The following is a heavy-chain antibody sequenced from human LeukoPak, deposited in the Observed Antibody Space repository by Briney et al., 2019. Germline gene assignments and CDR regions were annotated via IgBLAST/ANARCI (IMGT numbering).Heavy chain of an antibody. CDR1: GYSFTSYW. J-gene: IGHJ5*02. CDR3: ARRYGYCSSTSCFNIGGWFDP. Sequence: GESLKISCKGSGYSFTSYWIGWVRQMPGKGLEWMGIIYPGDSDTRYSPSFQGQVTISADKSISTAYLQWSSLKASDTAIYYCARRYGYCSSTSCFNIGGWFDPWGQGTLVTVSS. V-gene: IGHV5-51*01. D-gene: IGHD2-2*01. CDR2: IYPGDSDT.